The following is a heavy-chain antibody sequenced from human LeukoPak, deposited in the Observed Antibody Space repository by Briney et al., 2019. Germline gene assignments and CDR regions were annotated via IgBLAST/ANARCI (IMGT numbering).Heavy chain of an antibody. J-gene: IGHJ4*02. D-gene: IGHD4-11*01. CDR2: INHSGST. CDR1: GGSFSGYY. Sequence: SETLSPTCAVYGGSFSGYYWSWIRQPPGKGLEWIGEINHSGSTNYNPSLKSRVTISVDTSKNQFSLKLSSVTAADTAVYYCARGVLTTVISFDYWGQGTLVTVSS. CDR3: ARGVLTTVISFDY. V-gene: IGHV4-34*01.